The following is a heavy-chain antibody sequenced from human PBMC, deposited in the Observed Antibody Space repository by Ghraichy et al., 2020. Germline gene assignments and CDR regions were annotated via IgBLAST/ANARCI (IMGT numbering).Heavy chain of an antibody. D-gene: IGHD1-1*01. J-gene: IGHJ4*02. CDR2: VRSSGNT. CDR1: GASISSYY. V-gene: IGHV4-59*01. CDR3: ASATGSLGRYDY. Sequence: SETPSLTCSVSGASISSYYWTWIRQPPGKGLEWIGFVRSSGNTNYNPSLKSRVAISFDTSKSEFSLTVNSVTAADTALYFCASATGSLGRYDYWGRGTLVTVSP.